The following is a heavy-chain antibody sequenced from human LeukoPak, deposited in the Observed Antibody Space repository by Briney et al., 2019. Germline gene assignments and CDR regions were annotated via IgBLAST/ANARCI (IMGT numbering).Heavy chain of an antibody. CDR1: GYTFTGYY. CDR2: INPNSGGT. Sequence: GASVKVSCKASGYTFTGYYMHWVRQAPGLGLEWMGRINPNSGGTNYAQKFQGRVTMTRDTSISTAYMELSRLRSDDTAVYYCARGLRKQLVGDWFDPWGQGTLVTVSS. D-gene: IGHD6-13*01. CDR3: ARGLRKQLVGDWFDP. V-gene: IGHV1-2*06. J-gene: IGHJ5*02.